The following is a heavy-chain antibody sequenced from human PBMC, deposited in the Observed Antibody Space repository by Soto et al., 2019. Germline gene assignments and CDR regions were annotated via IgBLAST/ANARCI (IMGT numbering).Heavy chain of an antibody. V-gene: IGHV3-23*01. J-gene: IGHJ3*02. CDR1: GFTFSSYA. Sequence: GSLRLSCAASGFTFSSYAMSWVRQAPGKGLEWVSAISGSGGSTYYADSVKGRFTISRDNSKNTLYLQMNSLRAEDTAVYYCARVLKSSGWDNDVFDIWGQGTMVTVSS. CDR2: ISGSGGST. D-gene: IGHD6-19*01. CDR3: ARVLKSSGWDNDVFDI.